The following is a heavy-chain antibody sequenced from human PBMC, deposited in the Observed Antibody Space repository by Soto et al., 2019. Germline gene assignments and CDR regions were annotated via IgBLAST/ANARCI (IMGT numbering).Heavy chain of an antibody. D-gene: IGHD3-10*01. J-gene: IGHJ6*02. CDR1: GYTFTIYY. Sequence: GESLKISCEGSGYTFTIYYITWARQLPGKGLEWMGRIDPSDSYSNYSPSFQGHVTISADKSISTAYLQWSSLKASDTAMYYCASNSRGSYYYDMDVWGQGTTVTVS. V-gene: IGHV5-10-1*01. CDR3: ASNSRGSYYYDMDV. CDR2: IDPSDSYS.